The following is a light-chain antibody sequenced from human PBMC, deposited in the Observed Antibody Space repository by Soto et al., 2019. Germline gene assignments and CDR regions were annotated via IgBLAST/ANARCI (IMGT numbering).Light chain of an antibody. CDR3: QQWSDWRLT. Sequence: EVVLTQSPATLSLSPGERATLSCRASQSVSNYLAWYQQKPGQAPRLLIYDASNRATGIPARFSGSGSGPVITVMIRSHAADDFAVYDCQQWSDWRLTFGGGNKVE. CDR2: DAS. CDR1: QSVSNY. J-gene: IGKJ4*01. V-gene: IGKV3-11*01.